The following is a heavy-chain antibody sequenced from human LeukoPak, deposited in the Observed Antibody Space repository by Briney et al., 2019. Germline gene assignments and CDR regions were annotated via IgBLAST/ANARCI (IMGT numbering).Heavy chain of an antibody. CDR1: GGSFSGYY. Sequence: SETLSLTCAVYGGSFSGYYWSWIRQPPGKGLEWIGEINHSGSTNYNPSLKSRVTISVDTSKNQFSLKLSSVTAAGTAVYYCARAPGIAAAGTGMGSGVYYYMDVWGKGTTVTVSS. V-gene: IGHV4-34*01. CDR2: INHSGST. CDR3: ARAPGIAAAGTGMGSGVYYYMDV. J-gene: IGHJ6*03. D-gene: IGHD6-13*01.